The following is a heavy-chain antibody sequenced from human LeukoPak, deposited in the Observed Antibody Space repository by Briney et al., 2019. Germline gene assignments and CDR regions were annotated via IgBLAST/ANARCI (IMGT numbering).Heavy chain of an antibody. CDR3: ATSGYFQSYNWSDP. V-gene: IGHV3-21*01. CDR1: GFTFSSYS. Sequence: GGSLRLSCAASGFTFSSYSMNWVRQAPGKGLEWVSSISSSSSYIYYADSVKGRFTISRDNAKNSLYLQMNSLRAEDTAVYYCATSGYFQSYNWSDPWGQGTLVTVSS. J-gene: IGHJ5*02. CDR2: ISSSSSYI. D-gene: IGHD3-3*01.